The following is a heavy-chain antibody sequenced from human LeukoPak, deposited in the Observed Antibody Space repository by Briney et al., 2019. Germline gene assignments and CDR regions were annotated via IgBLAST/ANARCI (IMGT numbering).Heavy chain of an antibody. D-gene: IGHD3-3*01. V-gene: IGHV3-30-3*01. CDR3: ARDRGITIFGVDPPTPEYHYYYGMDV. CDR2: ISYDGSNK. J-gene: IGHJ6*02. CDR1: GFTFSSYA. Sequence: GRSLRLSCAASGFTFSSYAMHWVRQAPGKGLEWVAVISYDGSNKYYADSVKGRFTISRDNSKNTLYLQMNSLRAEDTAVYYCARDRGITIFGVDPPTPEYHYYYGMDVWGQGTTVTVSS.